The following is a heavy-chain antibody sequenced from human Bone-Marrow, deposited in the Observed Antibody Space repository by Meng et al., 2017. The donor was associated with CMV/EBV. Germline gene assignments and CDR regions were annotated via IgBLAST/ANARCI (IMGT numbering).Heavy chain of an antibody. CDR2: IIPILGIA. Sequence: SVKVSCKASGGTFSSYTISWVRRAPGQGLEWMGRIIPILGIANYAQKFQGRVTITADKSTSTAYMELSSLRSEDTAVYYCARDGPFRDYYYGMDVWGQGTTVTVSS. CDR3: ARDGPFRDYYYGMDV. CDR1: GGTFSSYT. J-gene: IGHJ6*02. V-gene: IGHV1-69*04.